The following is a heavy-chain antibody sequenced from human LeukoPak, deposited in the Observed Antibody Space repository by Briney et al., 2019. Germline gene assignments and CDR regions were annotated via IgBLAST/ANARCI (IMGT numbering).Heavy chain of an antibody. CDR1: GGSISSFY. Sequence: SETLSLTCTVSGGSISSFYWGWIRQPSGKGLEWIGSIYYSGSTYYNPSLKSRVTISVDTSKNQFSLKLSSVTAADTAVYYCARRGHENWFDPWGQGTLVTVSS. V-gene: IGHV4-39*01. J-gene: IGHJ5*02. CDR2: IYYSGST. CDR3: ARRGHENWFDP.